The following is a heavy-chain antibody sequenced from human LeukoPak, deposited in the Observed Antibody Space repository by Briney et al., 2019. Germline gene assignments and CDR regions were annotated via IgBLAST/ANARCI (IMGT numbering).Heavy chain of an antibody. CDR2: IYYSGST. D-gene: IGHD6-19*01. CDR3: ARSSSSGWPYYYYYYMDV. CDR1: GGSISSYY. J-gene: IGHJ6*03. V-gene: IGHV4-59*01. Sequence: SETLSLTCTVSGGSISSYYWSWIRQPPGKGLEWIGYIYYSGSTNYNPSLKSRVTISVDTSKNQFSLKLSSVTAADTAVYYCARSSSSGWPYYYYYYMDVWGKGTTVTISS.